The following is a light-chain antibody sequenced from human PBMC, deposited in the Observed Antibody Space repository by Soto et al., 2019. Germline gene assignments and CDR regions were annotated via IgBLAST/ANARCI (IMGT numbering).Light chain of an antibody. CDR3: AAWDDSLNAVR. J-gene: IGLJ7*01. Sequence: QSVLTQPPSASGTPGQRVTISCSGSSSNIGSNTVNWYQQLPGTAPKLLIYSNNQRPSGVPDRFSGSKSGTSASLAISGLQSEDEADYYCAAWDDSLNAVRVGGGTQLTVL. CDR1: SSNIGSNT. V-gene: IGLV1-44*01. CDR2: SNN.